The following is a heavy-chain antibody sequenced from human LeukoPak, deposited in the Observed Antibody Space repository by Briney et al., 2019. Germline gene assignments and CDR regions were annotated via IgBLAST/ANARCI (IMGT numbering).Heavy chain of an antibody. CDR3: AKAGTTGIHHWFDP. CDR2: IYHSGGS. CDR1: GYSISNDYY. Sequence: PSETLSLTCVVSGYSISNDYYWGWIRQPPGKGLEWIGNIYHSGGSYYNPSLKSRVTILVDTSKNQFSLKLSSVTASDTAVYYCAKAGTTGIHHWFDPWGQGNLVTVSS. J-gene: IGHJ5*02. V-gene: IGHV4-38-2*01. D-gene: IGHD1-1*01.